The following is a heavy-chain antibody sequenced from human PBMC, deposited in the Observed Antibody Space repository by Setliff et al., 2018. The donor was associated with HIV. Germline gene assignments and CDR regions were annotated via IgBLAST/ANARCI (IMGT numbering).Heavy chain of an antibody. J-gene: IGHJ4*02. Sequence: GGSLRLSCAASGIIVSSNHMSWVRQAPGKGLEWVSVIYSGGNTYYADSVKGRFTIARDNSKNTLYFQMNSLRAEDTAVYYCARASYYYDSSGWVDYWGQGTLVTVSS. D-gene: IGHD3-22*01. CDR1: GIIVSSNH. CDR3: ARASYYYDSSGWVDY. V-gene: IGHV3-66*02. CDR2: IYSGGNT.